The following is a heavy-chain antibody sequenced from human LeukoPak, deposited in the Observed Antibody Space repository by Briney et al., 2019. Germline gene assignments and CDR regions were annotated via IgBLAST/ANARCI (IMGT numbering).Heavy chain of an antibody. D-gene: IGHD1-26*01. J-gene: IGHJ4*02. Sequence: PGGSLRLSCAASGFTFSSYAMHWVRQAPGKGLEYVSAISSNGGSTYYANSVKGRFTISRDNSKNTLYLQMGSLRAEDMAVYYCASSNGNGSHSFWHWGQGTLVTVSS. CDR1: GFTFSSYA. V-gene: IGHV3-64*01. CDR2: ISSNGGST. CDR3: ASSNGNGSHSFWH.